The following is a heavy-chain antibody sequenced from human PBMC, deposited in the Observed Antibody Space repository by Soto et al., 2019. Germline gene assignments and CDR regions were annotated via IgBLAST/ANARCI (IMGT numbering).Heavy chain of an antibody. CDR2: ISYDGSNK. J-gene: IGHJ6*03. D-gene: IGHD1-1*01. CDR3: AKGTEYYYYYYYYMDV. V-gene: IGHV3-30*18. Sequence: GGSLRLSCAASGFTFSSYGMHWVRQAPGKGLEWVAVISYDGSNKYYADSVKGRFSNSRDNSKNTLYLQMNSLRAEDTAVYYCAKGTEYYYYYYYYMDVWGKGTTVTVSS. CDR1: GFTFSSYG.